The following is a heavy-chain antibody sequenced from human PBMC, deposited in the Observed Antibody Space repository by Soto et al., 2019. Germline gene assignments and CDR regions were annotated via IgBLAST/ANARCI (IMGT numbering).Heavy chain of an antibody. CDR1: GFTFSSYG. CDR3: AKPRAPILLWFGESPYFDY. Sequence: VGSLRLSCAASGFTFSSYGMHWVRQAPGKGLEWVAVISYDGSNKYYADSVKGRFTISRDNSKNTLYLQMNSLRAEDTAVYYCAKPRAPILLWFGESPYFDYWGQGTLVTVSS. CDR2: ISYDGSNK. J-gene: IGHJ4*02. D-gene: IGHD3-10*01. V-gene: IGHV3-30*18.